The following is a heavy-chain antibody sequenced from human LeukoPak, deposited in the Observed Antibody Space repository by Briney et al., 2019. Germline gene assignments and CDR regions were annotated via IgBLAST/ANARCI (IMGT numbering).Heavy chain of an antibody. CDR2: ISDTGVST. CDR1: GFIFSSYG. J-gene: IGHJ3*02. CDR3: AKDDAFDI. V-gene: IGHV3-23*01. Sequence: GGSLRLSCAASGFIFSSYGMSWVRQAPGKGLEWVSSISDTGVSTSYADSVKRRFTISRDNSKNTLYLQMNSLRAEDTAVYYCAKDDAFDIWGQGTMVTVSS.